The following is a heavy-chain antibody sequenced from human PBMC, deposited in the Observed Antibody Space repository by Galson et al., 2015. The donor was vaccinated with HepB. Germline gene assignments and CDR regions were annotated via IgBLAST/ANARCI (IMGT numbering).Heavy chain of an antibody. CDR1: GFSFSTYV. D-gene: IGHD2-2*03. Sequence: SLRLSCATSGFSFSTYVMSWVRQPPGKGLEWVSSIGGTGDKTYYEESLRGRISISRDNSRKILYLQLANVRVEDTATYYCAPSHYDDGRGYWTTAFDMWGQGTMVTVSS. J-gene: IGHJ3*02. V-gene: IGHV3-23*01. CDR3: APSHYDDGRGYWTTAFDM. CDR2: IGGTGDKT.